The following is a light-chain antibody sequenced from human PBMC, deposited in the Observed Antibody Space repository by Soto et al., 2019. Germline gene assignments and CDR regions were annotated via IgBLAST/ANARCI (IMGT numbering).Light chain of an antibody. CDR2: GAS. J-gene: IGKJ4*01. CDR3: QQYGSSPRVT. V-gene: IGKV3-20*01. Sequence: EIVLTQSPSTLSLSPGERATLSCRASQSVSSSYLAWYQQKPGQAPRLLIYGASSRATGIPDRFSGSGSGTDLTLTISRLEPEDFAVYYCQQYGSSPRVTFGGGTKVEIK. CDR1: QSVSSSY.